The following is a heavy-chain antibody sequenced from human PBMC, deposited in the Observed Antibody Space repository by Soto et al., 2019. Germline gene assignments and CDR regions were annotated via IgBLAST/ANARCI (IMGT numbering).Heavy chain of an antibody. CDR1: GYTFTSYA. D-gene: IGHD2-2*01. Sequence: GASVKVSCKASGYTFTSYAMHWVRQAPGQRLEWMGWINAGNGNTKYSQKFQGRVTITRDTSASTAYMELSSLRSEDTAVYYCARDIVVVSVAMAHHRYYGMDVWGQGTTVPVSS. J-gene: IGHJ6*02. V-gene: IGHV1-3*01. CDR2: INAGNGNT. CDR3: ARDIVVVSVAMAHHRYYGMDV.